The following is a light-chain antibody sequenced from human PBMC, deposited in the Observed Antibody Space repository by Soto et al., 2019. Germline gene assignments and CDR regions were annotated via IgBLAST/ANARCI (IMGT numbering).Light chain of an antibody. Sequence: QSALTQPPSVSAAPGQKVTISCSGSSSNIGNNYVSWYQQLPGTAPKLLIFENNKRPSGIPDRFSASKSGTSATLAITGLQTGDAADYYCGTWDNSLSLPYVFGTGTRSPS. CDR3: GTWDNSLSLPYV. CDR2: ENN. V-gene: IGLV1-51*02. J-gene: IGLJ1*01. CDR1: SSNIGNNY.